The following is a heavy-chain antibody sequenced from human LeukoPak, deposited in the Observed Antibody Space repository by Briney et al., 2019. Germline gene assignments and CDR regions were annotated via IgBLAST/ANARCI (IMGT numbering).Heavy chain of an antibody. CDR2: IIPIFGTA. D-gene: IGHD3-22*01. Sequence: SVKVSCKASGGTFSSYAISWVRQAPGQGLEWMGGIIPIFGTADYAQKFQGRVTITADESTSTAYMELSSLRSEDTAVYYCARDRSSSYYDSSGYEYYYYMDVWGKGTTVTISS. J-gene: IGHJ6*03. CDR1: GGTFSSYA. CDR3: ARDRSSSYYDSSGYEYYYYMDV. V-gene: IGHV1-69*13.